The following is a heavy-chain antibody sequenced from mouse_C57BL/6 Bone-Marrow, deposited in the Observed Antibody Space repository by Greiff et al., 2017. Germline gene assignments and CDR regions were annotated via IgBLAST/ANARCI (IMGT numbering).Heavy chain of an antibody. CDR3: TTRSSSWYYFDD. V-gene: IGHV14-1*01. CDR2: IDPEDGDT. J-gene: IGHJ2*01. CDR1: GFNITDYY. Sequence: VQLQQSGAELVRPGASVKLSCTASGFNITDYYMHWVKQRPEQGLEWIGRIDPEDGDTEYAPKFQGKAPMTADTSSNPAYRQLSSLTAEDTAVYYCTTRSSSWYYFDDWGQGTTLTVSS. D-gene: IGHD1-1*01.